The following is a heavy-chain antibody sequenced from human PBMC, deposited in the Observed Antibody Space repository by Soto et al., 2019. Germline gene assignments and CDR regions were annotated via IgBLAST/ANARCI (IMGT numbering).Heavy chain of an antibody. CDR1: GGSISASSYY. Sequence: PSETLSLTCTVSGGSISASSYYWGWIRQPPGKGLEWIGSMDYSGSTYYNPSLKSRVTISVDTSKNQFSLKLSSLTAADTAVYYCARRQWLRIFDPWGQGTLVTVSS. CDR3: ARRQWLRIFDP. CDR2: MDYSGST. V-gene: IGHV4-39*01. J-gene: IGHJ5*02. D-gene: IGHD5-12*01.